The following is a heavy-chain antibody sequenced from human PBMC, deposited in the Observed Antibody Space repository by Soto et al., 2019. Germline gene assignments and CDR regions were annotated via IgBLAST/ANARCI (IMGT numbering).Heavy chain of an antibody. J-gene: IGHJ6*02. CDR2: IYYSGST. CDR3: ARQDTAMVRWDFYYGMDV. Sequence: SETLSLTCTVSGGSISSSTHYWGWIRQPPGKGLEWIGSIYYSGSTYYNPSLKSRVTISVGTSKNQFSLKLSSVTAADTAVYYCARQDTAMVRWDFYYGMDVWGQGITVTVS. CDR1: GGSISSSTHY. D-gene: IGHD5-18*01. V-gene: IGHV4-39*01.